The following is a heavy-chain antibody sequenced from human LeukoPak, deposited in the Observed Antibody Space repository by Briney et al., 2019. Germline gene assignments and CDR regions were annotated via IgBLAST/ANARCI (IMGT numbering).Heavy chain of an antibody. Sequence: GGSLRLSCAPSAFSSSDYHTNWSRQAPGGGLEWSSHISPGGDTIYLADSVKGRFTIPRDNVKISLYLQMNSLTAEDTAIYYCASGQDILVAGDGGYFDYWGQGTLVAVSS. CDR2: ISPGGDTI. V-gene: IGHV3-11*01. CDR1: AFSSSDYH. CDR3: ASGQDILVAGDGGYFDY. J-gene: IGHJ4*02. D-gene: IGHD2-15*01.